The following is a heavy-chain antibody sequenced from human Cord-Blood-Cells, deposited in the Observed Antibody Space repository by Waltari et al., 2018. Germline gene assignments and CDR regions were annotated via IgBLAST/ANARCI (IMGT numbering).Heavy chain of an antibody. CDR1: AFTFSSYA. J-gene: IGHJ3*02. D-gene: IGHD6-19*01. Sequence: QVQLVESGGGVVQPGTSLRVSCAASAFTFSSYAMPWVRQAPGKGLEWVAVISYDGSNKYYADSVKGRFTISRDNSKNTLYLQMNSLRAEDTAVYYCARARRSGWDDAFDIWGQGTMVTVSS. V-gene: IGHV3-30-3*01. CDR3: ARARRSGWDDAFDI. CDR2: ISYDGSNK.